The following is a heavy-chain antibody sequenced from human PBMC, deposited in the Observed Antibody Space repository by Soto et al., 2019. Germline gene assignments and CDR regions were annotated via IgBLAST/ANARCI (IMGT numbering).Heavy chain of an antibody. CDR1: GFSLSTSGVG. J-gene: IGHJ6*02. V-gene: IGHV2-5*01. CDR2: IYWNDDK. D-gene: IGHD3-22*01. CDR3: AHRGLPAANYYDSSGYYSYYSYYGMDV. Sequence: SGPTLVNPTQTLTLTCTFSGFSLSTSGVGVGWIRQPPGKALEWLALIYWNDDKRYSPSLKSRLTITKDTSKNQVVLTMTNMDPVDTATYYCAHRGLPAANYYDSSGYYSYYSYYGMDVWGQGTTVTVSS.